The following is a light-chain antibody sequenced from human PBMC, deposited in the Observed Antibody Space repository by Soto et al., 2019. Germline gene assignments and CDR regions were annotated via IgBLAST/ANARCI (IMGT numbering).Light chain of an antibody. Sequence: EIVLTQSPATLSLSPGERATLSCRASQSVSSYLAWYQQKPGQAPRLLIYDASNRATGIPARFSGSVSWTDFTLTISSLEPEAFAVYYCQQRSNWPPYTFGQWTKLEIK. CDR1: QSVSSY. V-gene: IGKV3-11*01. CDR2: DAS. CDR3: QQRSNWPPYT. J-gene: IGKJ2*01.